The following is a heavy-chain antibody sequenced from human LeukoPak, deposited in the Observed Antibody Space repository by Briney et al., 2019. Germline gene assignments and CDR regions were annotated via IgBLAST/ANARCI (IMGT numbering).Heavy chain of an antibody. CDR3: ARVPLEGYFDY. J-gene: IGHJ4*02. Sequence: SETLSLTCAVSGYSISSGYYWGWIRQPPGKGLEWIGSIYHTGNTYYNPSLKSRVTVSVDTSKNQFSLKLSSVTAADTAVYHCARVPLEGYFDYWGQGTLVTVSS. CDR1: GYSISSGYY. CDR2: IYHTGNT. V-gene: IGHV4-38-2*01.